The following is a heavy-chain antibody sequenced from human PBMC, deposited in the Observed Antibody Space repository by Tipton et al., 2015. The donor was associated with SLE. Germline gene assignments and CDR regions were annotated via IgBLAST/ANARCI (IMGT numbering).Heavy chain of an antibody. Sequence: TLSLTCTVSGGSISSYYWSWIRQTPGKGLEWIGYIYYTGSTKFNPSLKSRVSISLDTSKNQFSLKLSSVTAADTAVYYCARALSSSGGFDYWGQGTLVTVSS. D-gene: IGHD6-13*01. CDR2: IYYTGST. CDR3: ARALSSSGGFDY. V-gene: IGHV4-59*08. J-gene: IGHJ4*02. CDR1: GGSISSYY.